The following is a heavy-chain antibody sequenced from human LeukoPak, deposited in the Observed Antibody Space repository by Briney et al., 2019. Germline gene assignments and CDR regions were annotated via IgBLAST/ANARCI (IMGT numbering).Heavy chain of an antibody. CDR2: IYYGGST. V-gene: IGHV4-34*03. CDR3: SFNLGSGSYAFDI. CDR1: GGSFSGYY. Sequence: SETLSLTCAVYGGSFSGYYWSWIRQPPGKGLEWIGSIYYGGSTYYSPSLKSRVTISLDTSKHQFSLKLSSVTAADTAVYYCSFNLGSGSYAFDIWGQGTMVTVSS. D-gene: IGHD3-10*01. J-gene: IGHJ3*02.